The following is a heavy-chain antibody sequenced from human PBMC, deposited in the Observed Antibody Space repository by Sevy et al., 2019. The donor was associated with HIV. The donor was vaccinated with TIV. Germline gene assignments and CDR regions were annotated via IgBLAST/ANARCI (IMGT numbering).Heavy chain of an antibody. D-gene: IGHD6-6*01. CDR3: AKGLEQLVGPIDY. CDR2: ISYDGSNK. Sequence: GGSLRLSCAASGFTFSSYGMHWVCQAPGKGLEWVAVISYDGSNKYYADSVKGRFTISRDNSKNTLYLQMNSLRAEDTAVYYCAKGLEQLVGPIDYWGQGTLVTVSS. J-gene: IGHJ4*02. CDR1: GFTFSSYG. V-gene: IGHV3-30*18.